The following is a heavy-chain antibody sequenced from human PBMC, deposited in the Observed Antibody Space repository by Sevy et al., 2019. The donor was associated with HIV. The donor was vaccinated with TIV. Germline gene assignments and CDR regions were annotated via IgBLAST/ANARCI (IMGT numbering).Heavy chain of an antibody. D-gene: IGHD1-26*01. CDR1: GFPFSDYQ. CDR2: ISNDGSKT. CDR3: ASLIEGGYTDLFDF. Sequence: GGSLRLSCAVSGFPFSDYQMHWVRQAPGKGLEWLVVISNDGSKTYYADSVKGRFTFSRDNSKNTLYLHMNGLRAEDTALYYCASLIEGGYTDLFDFWGQGILVTVSS. V-gene: IGHV3-30*03. J-gene: IGHJ4*02.